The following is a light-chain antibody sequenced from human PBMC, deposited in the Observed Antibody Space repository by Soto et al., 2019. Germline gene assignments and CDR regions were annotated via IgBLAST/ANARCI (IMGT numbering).Light chain of an antibody. V-gene: IGKV3-20*01. Sequence: EIVLTQSPGTLSLSPGERVTLSCRASQSLTSSYLAWYQQKPGQAPRLLIYGASSRATGIPDRFSGSGSGTDFTLTISRLEPEDVAVYYCQHYESSPPSYTFGQGTKLEIK. CDR2: GAS. CDR3: QHYESSPPSYT. CDR1: QSLTSSY. J-gene: IGKJ2*01.